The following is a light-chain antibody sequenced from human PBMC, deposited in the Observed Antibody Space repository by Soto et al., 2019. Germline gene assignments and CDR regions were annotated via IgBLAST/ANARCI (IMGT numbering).Light chain of an antibody. CDR2: GAS. CDR1: QSVPSDW. J-gene: IGKJ2*01. V-gene: IGKV3-20*01. CDR3: LQDYNYPRT. Sequence: EIVLTQSPGTLSLSPGERATLSCRASQSVPSDWLAWYRHKPGQAPRLLIYGASSRATGVPDRVSGSGSGTDFTLTINRLEPEDFATYYCLQDYNYPRTFGQGTKLEIK.